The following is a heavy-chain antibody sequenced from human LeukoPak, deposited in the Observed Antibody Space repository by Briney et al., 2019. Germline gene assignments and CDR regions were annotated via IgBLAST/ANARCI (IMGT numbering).Heavy chain of an antibody. CDR2: ISSSSSTI. Sequence: GGSLRLSCAASGFTFSSYAMSWVRQAPGKGLEWVSYISSSSSTIYYADSVKGRFTISRDNAKNSLYLQMNSLKAEDTAVYYCARDGDIVVVPAAILKASPSIDYWGQEPWSPSPQ. D-gene: IGHD2-2*02. J-gene: IGHJ4*01. V-gene: IGHV3-48*01. CDR3: ARDGDIVVVPAAILKASPSIDY. CDR1: GFTFSSYA.